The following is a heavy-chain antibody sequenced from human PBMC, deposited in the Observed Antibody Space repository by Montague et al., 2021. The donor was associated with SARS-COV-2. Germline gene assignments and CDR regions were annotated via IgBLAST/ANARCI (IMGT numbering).Heavy chain of an antibody. Sequence: SETLSLTCAVSRGSFSNYYWTWIRQSPGKGLEWIGEINQGGAPNYTPSLKSRVTISLDTSKKQISLKLNSVTVADTAVFFCARGRPVQGSFRHFYSFSSGALDYWGQGSLVIVS. D-gene: IGHD6-6*01. CDR3: ARGRPVQGSFRHFYSFSSGALDY. CDR2: INQGGAP. J-gene: IGHJ4*03. V-gene: IGHV4-34*01. CDR1: RGSFSNYY.